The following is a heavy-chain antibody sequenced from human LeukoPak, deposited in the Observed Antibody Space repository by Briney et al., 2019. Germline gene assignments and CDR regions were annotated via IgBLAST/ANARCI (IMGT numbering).Heavy chain of an antibody. Sequence: SETLSLTCAVYGGSFSGYYWSWIRQPPGKGLEWIGEINHSGSTNCNPSLKSRVTISVYTSKNQFSLKLSSVTAADTAVYYCASHKQWLVQNWFDPWGQGTLVTVSS. CDR3: ASHKQWLVQNWFDP. CDR2: INHSGST. CDR1: GGSFSGYY. V-gene: IGHV4-34*01. D-gene: IGHD6-19*01. J-gene: IGHJ5*02.